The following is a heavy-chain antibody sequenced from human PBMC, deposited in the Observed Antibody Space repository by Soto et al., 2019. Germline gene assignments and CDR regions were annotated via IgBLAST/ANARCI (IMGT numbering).Heavy chain of an antibody. D-gene: IGHD3-22*01. J-gene: IGHJ4*02. CDR1: GYSFAGYW. Sequence: GESLKIACQGSGYSFAGYWITWVRQKPGKGLEWMGRIDPSDSQTYYSPSFRGHVTISVTKSITTVFLQWSSLRASDTAMYYCARQIYDSDTGPNFQYYFDSWGQGTPVTVSS. V-gene: IGHV5-10-1*01. CDR2: IDPSDSQT. CDR3: ARQIYDSDTGPNFQYYFDS.